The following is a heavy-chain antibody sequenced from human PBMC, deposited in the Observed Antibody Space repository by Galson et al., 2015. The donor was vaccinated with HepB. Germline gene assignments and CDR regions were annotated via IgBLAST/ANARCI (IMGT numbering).Heavy chain of an antibody. Sequence: SLRLSCAASGFTFSSYAMSWVRQAPGKGLEWVSAVSGSGGSTYYADSVKGRFTISRDNSKNTLYLQMNSLRAEDTAVYYCAKDYDFWSGPTRIFDYWGQGTLVTVSS. J-gene: IGHJ4*02. V-gene: IGHV3-23*01. CDR1: GFTFSSYA. CDR2: VSGSGGST. D-gene: IGHD3-3*01. CDR3: AKDYDFWSGPTRIFDY.